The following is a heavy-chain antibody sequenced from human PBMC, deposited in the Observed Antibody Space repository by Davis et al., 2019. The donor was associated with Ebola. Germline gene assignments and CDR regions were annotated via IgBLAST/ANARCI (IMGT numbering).Heavy chain of an antibody. CDR3: ARAVFHEVLDY. CDR2: VSHSEREK. Sequence: PGGSLRLSCAASGFTSRNYAMHWVRQAPANGLEWVAVVSHSEREKFYADSVKGRFTISRDNSENTLYLQMNSLTADDTAVYYCARAVFHEVLDYWGQGTPVTVSS. CDR1: GFTSRNYA. J-gene: IGHJ4*02. D-gene: IGHD3-3*01. V-gene: IGHV3-30*04.